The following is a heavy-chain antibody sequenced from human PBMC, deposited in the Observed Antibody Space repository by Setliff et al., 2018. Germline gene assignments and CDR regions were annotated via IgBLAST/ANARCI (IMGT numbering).Heavy chain of an antibody. V-gene: IGHV4-59*01. Sequence: SETRSLTCTVSGVSIRSYYWSWIRQPPGKGLEWIGYIFYSGSSNYNPSLQSRVSISVDTSKNQLSLKLDSLTAADTAVYFCARLPRTVTHFDYWGQGALVTVSS. CDR1: GVSIRSYY. J-gene: IGHJ4*02. D-gene: IGHD4-17*01. CDR2: IFYSGSS. CDR3: ARLPRTVTHFDY.